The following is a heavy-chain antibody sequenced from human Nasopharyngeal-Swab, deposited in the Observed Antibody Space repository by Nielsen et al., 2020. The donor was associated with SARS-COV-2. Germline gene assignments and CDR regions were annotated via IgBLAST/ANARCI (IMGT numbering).Heavy chain of an antibody. CDR3: ATRYH. CDR1: GYNFNTYT. Sequence: ASVKVSCKDSGYNFNTYTMTWVRQAPGQGPEWMGWINTNTGNPTYTQGFTGRFVFSLDTSVNTAYLQISSLKPEDTAVYYCATRYHWGQGTLVTVSS. J-gene: IGHJ5*02. CDR2: INTNTGNP. V-gene: IGHV7-4-1*02.